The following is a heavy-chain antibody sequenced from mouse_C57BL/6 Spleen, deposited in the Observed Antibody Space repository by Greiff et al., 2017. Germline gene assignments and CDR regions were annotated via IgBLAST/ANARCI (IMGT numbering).Heavy chain of an antibody. Sequence: EVKVEESGEGLVKPGGSLKLSCAASGFTFSSYAMSWVRQTPEKRLEWVAYISSGGDYIYYADTVKGRFTISRDNARNTLYLQMSSLKSEDTAMYYCTRDPGSSRWYFDVWGTGTTVTVSS. V-gene: IGHV5-9-1*02. D-gene: IGHD1-1*01. CDR1: GFTFSSYA. J-gene: IGHJ1*03. CDR3: TRDPGSSRWYFDV. CDR2: ISSGGDYI.